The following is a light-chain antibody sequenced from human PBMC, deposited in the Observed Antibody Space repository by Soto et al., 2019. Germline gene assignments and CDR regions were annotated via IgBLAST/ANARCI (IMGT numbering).Light chain of an antibody. J-gene: IGLJ2*01. CDR2: DVS. CDR3: SSYTGSNTPVV. Sequence: QSVLTQPAAVSVSPGQSITISCTGTSSDVGGYNYVSWYQQHPGKAPNLIIFDVSNRPSGVSNRFSGSKSGNSASLTISGLQAEDEADYYCSSYTGSNTPVVFGGGTQLTVL. CDR1: SSDVGGYNY. V-gene: IGLV2-14*01.